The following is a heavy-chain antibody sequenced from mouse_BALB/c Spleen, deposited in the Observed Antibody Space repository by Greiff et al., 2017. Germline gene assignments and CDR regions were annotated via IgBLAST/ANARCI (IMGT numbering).Heavy chain of an antibody. D-gene: IGHD1-1*01. J-gene: IGHJ3*01. CDR3: ARSDYGSRSSFAY. V-gene: IGHV14-3*02. CDR2: IDPANGNT. CDR1: GFNIKDTY. Sequence: EVQLQQSGTVLARPGASVKLSCTASGFNIKDTYMHWVKQRPEQGLEWIGRIDPANGNTKYDPKFQGKATITADTSSNTAYLQLSSLTSEDTAVYYCARSDYGSRSSFAYWGQGTLVTGSA.